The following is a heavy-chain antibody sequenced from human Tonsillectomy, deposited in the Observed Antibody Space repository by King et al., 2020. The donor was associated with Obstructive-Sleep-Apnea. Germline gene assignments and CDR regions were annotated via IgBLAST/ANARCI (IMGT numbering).Heavy chain of an antibody. CDR1: GYAFIDYY. V-gene: IGHV1-2*02. CDR2: INPNSGGT. J-gene: IGHJ4*02. CDR3: ARGRSTMTHFDY. Sequence: QLVQSGAEVKKPGASVKVSCKTSGYAFIDYYMHWVRQAPGQGPEWMGWINPNSGGTNYAQNFQGRVTMTRDTAINAAYMDLSRLTSDDTAVYYCARGRSTMTHFDYWGQGTLVTVSS. D-gene: IGHD1-1*01.